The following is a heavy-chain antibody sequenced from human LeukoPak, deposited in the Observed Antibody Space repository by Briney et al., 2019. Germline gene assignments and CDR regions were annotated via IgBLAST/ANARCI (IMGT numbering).Heavy chain of an antibody. CDR3: ARVDSGYDYIYY. V-gene: IGHV3-21*01. CDR2: ISSSSSYI. CDR1: GFTFSSYS. J-gene: IGHJ4*02. Sequence: PGGSLRLSCAASGFTFSSYSMHWARQAPGKGLEWVSSISSSSSYIYYADSVKGRFTISRDNAKNSLYLQMNSLRAEDTAVYYCARVDSGYDYIYYWGQGTLVTVSS. D-gene: IGHD5-12*01.